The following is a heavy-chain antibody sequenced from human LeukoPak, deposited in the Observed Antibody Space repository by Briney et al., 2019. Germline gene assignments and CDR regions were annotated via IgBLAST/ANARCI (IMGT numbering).Heavy chain of an antibody. CDR3: AIAVAALKYYFDY. D-gene: IGHD6-19*01. V-gene: IGHV1-69*06. J-gene: IGHJ4*02. CDR2: IIPIFGTA. CDR1: GGTFSSYA. Sequence: SVKVSCKASGGTFSSYAISWVRQAPGQGLEWMGGIIPIFGTANYAQKFQGRVTITADKSTSTAYMELSSLRSEDTAVYYCAIAVAALKYYFDYWGQGTLVTVPS.